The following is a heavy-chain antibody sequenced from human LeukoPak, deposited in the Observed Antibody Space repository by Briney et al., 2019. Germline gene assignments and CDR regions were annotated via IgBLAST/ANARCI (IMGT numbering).Heavy chain of an antibody. CDR1: GFTFSSYA. J-gene: IGHJ4*02. CDR2: ISSSGATT. Sequence: GGSLRLSCAASGFTFSSYAMTWVRQAPGKGLEWVSAISSSGATTYYADSVKRRFTISRDNSKNTLYLQMNSLRAENTAVYNCVKDLGTSGWYINSWGQGALVTVSS. V-gene: IGHV3-23*01. CDR3: VKDLGTSGWYINS. D-gene: IGHD6-19*01.